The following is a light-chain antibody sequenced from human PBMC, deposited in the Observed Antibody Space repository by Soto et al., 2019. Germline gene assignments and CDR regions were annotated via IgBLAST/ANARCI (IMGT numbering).Light chain of an antibody. V-gene: IGKV3-20*01. J-gene: IGKJ5*01. CDR1: QSVSSSY. Sequence: EIVLTQSPGTLSLSPGERATLSCRASQSVSSSYLAWYQQKPGQAPRLLIYGASSRATGIPDRFSGSGSGTDFTLTISRLEPEDFAGYYCQQYGSSPIIFGKGTGLEIK. CDR3: QQYGSSPII. CDR2: GAS.